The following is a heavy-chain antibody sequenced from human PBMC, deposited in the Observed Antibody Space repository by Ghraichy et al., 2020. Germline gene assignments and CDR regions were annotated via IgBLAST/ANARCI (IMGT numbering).Heavy chain of an antibody. J-gene: IGHJ6*02. CDR2: IHHSGTT. V-gene: IGHV4-39*02. Sequence: SETLSLTCTVSGASINSGSYYWVWIRQPPGKGLEWIGSIHHSGTTYFNPSLKSRVIISVDMPKNQFSLNLTSVTAADTALYFCARDHQLQPYAYYYGMDVGCQGSTVTV. D-gene: IGHD3-16*01. CDR3: ARDHQLQPYAYYYGMDV. CDR1: GASINSGSYY.